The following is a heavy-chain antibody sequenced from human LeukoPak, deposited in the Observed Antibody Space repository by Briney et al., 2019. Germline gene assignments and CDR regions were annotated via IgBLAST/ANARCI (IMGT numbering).Heavy chain of an antibody. CDR1: GFTFSSYW. CDR3: ARVRRYYGSGSSIDY. Sequence: GGSLRLSCAASGFTFSSYWMSWVRQPAGKGLEWVANIKEGGSEKYYVDSVKGRFTISRDNAKNSLFLQMNSLRAEDTAVYYCARVRRYYGSGSSIDYWGQGTLVTVS. D-gene: IGHD3-10*01. CDR2: IKEGGSEK. V-gene: IGHV3-7*05. J-gene: IGHJ4*02.